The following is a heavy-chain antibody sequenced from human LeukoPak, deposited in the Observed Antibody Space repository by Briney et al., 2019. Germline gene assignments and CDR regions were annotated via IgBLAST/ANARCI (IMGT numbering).Heavy chain of an antibody. V-gene: IGHV4-34*01. CDR2: IYYSGST. D-gene: IGHD3-16*02. Sequence: PSETLSLTCAVYGGSFSGYYWGWIRQPPGKGLEWIGSIYYSGSTYYNPSLESRVTISVDTSKNQFSLKLSSVTAADTAVYYCARGYGDYDYVWGSYRYTVFDYWGQGTLVTVSS. CDR3: ARGYGDYDYVWGSYRYTVFDY. CDR1: GGSFSGYY. J-gene: IGHJ4*02.